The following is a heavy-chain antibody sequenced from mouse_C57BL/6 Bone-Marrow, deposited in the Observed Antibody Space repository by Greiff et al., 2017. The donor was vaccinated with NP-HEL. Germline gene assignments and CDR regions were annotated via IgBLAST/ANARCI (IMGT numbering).Heavy chain of an antibody. CDR2: ISDGGSYT. V-gene: IGHV5-4*01. J-gene: IGHJ4*01. CDR1: GFTFSSYA. Sequence: EVQGVASGGGFVKPGGSLTLSCAASGFTFSSYAMSWVRQTPEKRLEWVATISDGGSYTYYPDNVKGRFTISRDNAKNNLYLQMSHLKSEDTAMYYCARFMITTTYYYAMDYWGQGTSVTVSS. CDR3: ARFMITTTYYYAMDY. D-gene: IGHD2-4*01.